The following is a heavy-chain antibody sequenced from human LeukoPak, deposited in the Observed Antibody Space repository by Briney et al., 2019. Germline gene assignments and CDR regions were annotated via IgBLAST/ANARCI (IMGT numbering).Heavy chain of an antibody. CDR3: ARVNQLLWSIDY. CDR2: IYYSGST. J-gene: IGHJ4*02. CDR1: GGSISRYS. Sequence: SETLSLTCTVSGGSISRYSRSWIRQPPGKGLEWIGYIYYSGSTNYNPALKSRVTISVDTSKNQFSLKLSSVTAADTAVYYCARVNQLLWSIDYWGQGTLVTVSS. V-gene: IGHV4-59*01. D-gene: IGHD2-2*01.